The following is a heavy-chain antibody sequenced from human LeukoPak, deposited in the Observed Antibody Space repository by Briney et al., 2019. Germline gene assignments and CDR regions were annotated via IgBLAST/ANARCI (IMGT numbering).Heavy chain of an antibody. CDR3: ATSAMDVLFDY. CDR2: IIPIFGTA. J-gene: IGHJ4*02. V-gene: IGHV1-69*06. D-gene: IGHD5-18*01. Sequence: SVKVSCKASGGTFSSYAISWVRQAPGQGLEWMGGIIPIFGTANYAQKFQGRVTITADKSTSTAYMELSSLRSEDTAVYYCATSAMDVLFDYWGQGTLVTVSS. CDR1: GGTFSSYA.